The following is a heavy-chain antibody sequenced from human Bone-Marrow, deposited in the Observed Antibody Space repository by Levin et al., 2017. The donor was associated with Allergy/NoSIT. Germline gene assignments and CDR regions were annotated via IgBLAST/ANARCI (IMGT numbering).Heavy chain of an antibody. D-gene: IGHD2-21*02. J-gene: IGHJ5*02. CDR3: ARDPLGKWGGLLISDDH. CDR1: GDTLSNSA. CDR2: MIPMFGR. V-gene: IGHV1-69*06. Sequence: ASVKVSCKASGDTLSNSAISWVRQAPGQGLEWMGGMIPMFGRNYAQKFQGRVTITADKSTGTAYMELSSLRPEDTAVYYCARDPLGKWGGLLISDDHWGRGTLVTVSS.